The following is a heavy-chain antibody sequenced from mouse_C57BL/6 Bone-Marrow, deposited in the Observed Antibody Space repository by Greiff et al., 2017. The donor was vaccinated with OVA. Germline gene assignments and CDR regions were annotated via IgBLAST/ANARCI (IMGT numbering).Heavy chain of an antibody. CDR1: GFTFSDYY. CDR3: ARRTTVSYAMDY. V-gene: IGHV5-12*01. Sequence: EVKVVESGGGLVQPGGSLELSCAASGFTFSDYYMYWVRQTPEKRLEWVAYISNGGGSTYYPDTVKGRFTISRDNAKNTLYLQMSRLKSEDTAMYYCARRTTVSYAMDYWGQGTSVTVSS. CDR2: ISNGGGST. D-gene: IGHD1-1*01. J-gene: IGHJ4*01.